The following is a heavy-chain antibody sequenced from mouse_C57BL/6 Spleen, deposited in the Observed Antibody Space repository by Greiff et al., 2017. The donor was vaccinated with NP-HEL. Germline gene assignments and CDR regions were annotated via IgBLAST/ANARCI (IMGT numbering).Heavy chain of an antibody. CDR3: ASSYGYDGAWFAY. Sequence: VQLKESGGGLVKPGGSLKLSCEASGFTFSDYGMHWVRQAPEKGLEWVAYISSGSSTIYYADTVKGRFTISRDNAKHTLFLQMTSLRSEDTAMYYCASSYGYDGAWFAYWGQGTLVTVSA. D-gene: IGHD2-2*01. V-gene: IGHV5-17*01. J-gene: IGHJ3*01. CDR2: ISSGSSTI. CDR1: GFTFSDYG.